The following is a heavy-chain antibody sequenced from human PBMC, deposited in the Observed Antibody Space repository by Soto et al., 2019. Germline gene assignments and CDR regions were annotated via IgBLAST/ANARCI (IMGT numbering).Heavy chain of an antibody. V-gene: IGHV3-74*01. CDR1: GSTFSNDW. CDR3: ARERSYSLDV. CDR2: INSDGSST. J-gene: IGHJ6*02. Sequence: EVQLVESGGGLLKPGGSLRLSCAVSGSTFSNDWMHWVRQAPGKGLVWVSHINSDGSSTNYADFVKGRFTIARDNAKNTVYLQMNSLRAEDTAVYYCARERSYSLDVGGQGSTVTVSS.